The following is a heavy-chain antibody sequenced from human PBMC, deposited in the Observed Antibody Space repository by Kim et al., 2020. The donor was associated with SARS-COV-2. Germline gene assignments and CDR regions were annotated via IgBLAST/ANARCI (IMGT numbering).Heavy chain of an antibody. V-gene: IGHV4-61*08. CDR3: ARGDRGIVGYSSGLIGVSWFDS. D-gene: IGHD3-22*01. CDR1: GDSVTRRGYF. CDR2: ISHTGVT. J-gene: IGHJ5*01. Sequence: SETLSLTCTVSGDSVTRRGYFWTWIRQSPWKGLQWLASISHTGVTDYNSSLRGRISLSIDSSKGQIYMTLNSVTSADTAVYYCARGDRGIVGYSSGLIGVSWFDSWGQGTLVTVS.